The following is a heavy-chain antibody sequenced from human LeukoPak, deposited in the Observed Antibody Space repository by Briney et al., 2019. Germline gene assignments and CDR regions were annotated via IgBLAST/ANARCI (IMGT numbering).Heavy chain of an antibody. V-gene: IGHV1-69*05. CDR2: IIPIFGTA. CDR3: AREDTYSSGWYGWSDP. Sequence: SVKVSCKASGGTFSSYAISWVRQAPGQGLEWMGGIIPIFGTANYAQKFQGRVTITTDESTSTAYMELSSLRSEDTAVYYCAREDTYSSGWYGWSDPWGQGTLVTVSS. D-gene: IGHD6-19*01. CDR1: GGTFSSYA. J-gene: IGHJ5*02.